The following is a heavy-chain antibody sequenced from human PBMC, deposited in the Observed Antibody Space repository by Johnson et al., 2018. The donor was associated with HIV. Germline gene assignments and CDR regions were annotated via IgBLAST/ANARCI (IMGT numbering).Heavy chain of an antibody. V-gene: IGHV3-30*04. D-gene: IGHD1-26*01. CDR1: GFTFSSYA. Sequence: QMQLVESGGGVVQPGRSLRLSCAASGFTFSSYAMHWVRQAPGKGLEWVAVISYDGSNTYYADSVKGRFPIPRDNSKNTLYLQMNSLRAEDTAVYYCARSLGVVGAIGKGAFDIWGQGTMVTVYS. CDR2: ISYDGSNT. J-gene: IGHJ3*02. CDR3: ARSLGVVGAIGKGAFDI.